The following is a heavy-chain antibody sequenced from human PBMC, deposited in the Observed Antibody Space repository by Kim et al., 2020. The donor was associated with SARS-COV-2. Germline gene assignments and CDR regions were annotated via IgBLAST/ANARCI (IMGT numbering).Heavy chain of an antibody. CDR2: VYNTGIS. CDR1: GGSMNRYY. CDR3: AREGGGSFGLNSYMDV. V-gene: IGHV4-59*01. Sequence: SETLSLTCTVSGGSMNRYYWSWIRQTPGKGLEWIGFVYNTGISNYSPSLKSRVSISLDTVKNRFSLRLNFVTAADTAVYYCAREGGGSFGLNSYMDVWGKGTAVTVSS. J-gene: IGHJ6*03. D-gene: IGHD1-26*01.